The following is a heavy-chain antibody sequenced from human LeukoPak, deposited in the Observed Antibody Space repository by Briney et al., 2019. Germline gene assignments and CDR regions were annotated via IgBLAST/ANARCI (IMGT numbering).Heavy chain of an antibody. CDR2: IGESGSGT. CDR1: GLTFSRYA. Sequence: QSGGSLRLSCAVSGLTFSRYAMSWVRQAPGKGLEWVSAIGESGSGTYYADSVKGRFTISRDNSKDTLSLQMNSLRAEDTAVYYCAKDIAQGYTFGSIEQDYWGQGTLVTVSS. D-gene: IGHD5-18*01. J-gene: IGHJ4*02. CDR3: AKDIAQGYTFGSIEQDY. V-gene: IGHV3-23*01.